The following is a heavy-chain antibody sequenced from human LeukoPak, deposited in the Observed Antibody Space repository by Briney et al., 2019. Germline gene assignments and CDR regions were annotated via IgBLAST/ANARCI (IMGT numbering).Heavy chain of an antibody. V-gene: IGHV1-24*01. CDR2: FDPGDGET. Sequence: ASVKVSCKVSGYTLTELSMHWVRQAPGKGLEWMGGFDPGDGETIYAQKFQGRVTMTEDTSTDTAYMELSSLRSEDTAVYYCATDPYGSGSYDDYWGQGTLVTVS. J-gene: IGHJ4*02. CDR3: ATDPYGSGSYDDY. D-gene: IGHD3-10*01. CDR1: GYTLTELS.